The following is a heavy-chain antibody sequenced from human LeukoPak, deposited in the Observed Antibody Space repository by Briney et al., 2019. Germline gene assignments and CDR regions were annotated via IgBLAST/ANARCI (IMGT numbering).Heavy chain of an antibody. Sequence: GGSLRVSCAASGFTFSSYWMSCVRQAPGKGLEWVANIKQDGSEKYYVDSVKGRFTISRDNAKNSLYLQMNSLRAEDTAVYYCAREAGTGYFDYRGQGTLVTVSS. J-gene: IGHJ4*02. CDR1: GFTFSSYW. V-gene: IGHV3-7*03. CDR3: AREAGTGYFDY. D-gene: IGHD6-19*01. CDR2: IKQDGSEK.